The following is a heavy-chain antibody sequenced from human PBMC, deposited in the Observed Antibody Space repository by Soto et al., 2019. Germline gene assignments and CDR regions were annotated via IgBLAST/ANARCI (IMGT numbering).Heavy chain of an antibody. CDR2: IYYSGST. Sequence: PSETLSLTCTVSGGSISSYYWSWIRQPPGKGLEWIGYIYYSGSTNYNPSLKSRVTISVDTSKNQFSLKLSSVTAADTAVYYCARGSGPATKVPYYYYGMDVWGQGTTVTVSS. CDR1: GGSISSYY. D-gene: IGHD6-25*01. V-gene: IGHV4-59*01. J-gene: IGHJ6*02. CDR3: ARGSGPATKVPYYYYGMDV.